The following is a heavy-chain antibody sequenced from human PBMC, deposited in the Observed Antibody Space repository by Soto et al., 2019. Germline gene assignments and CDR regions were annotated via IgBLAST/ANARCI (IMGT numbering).Heavy chain of an antibody. CDR2: IYYSGST. CDR3: ARDYLPGRYDFWSGYYGSYYGMDV. D-gene: IGHD3-3*01. Sequence: KASETLSLTCTVSGDSISSYYWSWIRQPPGKGLEWVGYIYYSGSTNYNPSLKSRVTISADTSKNQFSLKLSSVTAADTAVYYCARDYLPGRYDFWSGYYGSYYGMDVWGQGTTVTVSS. V-gene: IGHV4-59*01. J-gene: IGHJ6*02. CDR1: GDSISSYY.